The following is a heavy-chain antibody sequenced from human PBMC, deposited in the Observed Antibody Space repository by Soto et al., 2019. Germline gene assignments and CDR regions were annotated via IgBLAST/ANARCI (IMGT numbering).Heavy chain of an antibody. V-gene: IGHV4-31*03. CDR1: GGSISSGGYY. J-gene: IGHJ3*02. CDR3: ARDWGYCSSTSCYTGVAFDI. Sequence: QVQLQESGPGLVKPSQTLSLTCTVSGGSISSGGYYWSWIRQHPGKGLEWIGYIYYSGSTYYNPSLKSRVTISVDTSKNQFSLKLSSVTAADMAVYYCARDWGYCSSTSCYTGVAFDIWGQGTMVTVSS. D-gene: IGHD2-2*02. CDR2: IYYSGST.